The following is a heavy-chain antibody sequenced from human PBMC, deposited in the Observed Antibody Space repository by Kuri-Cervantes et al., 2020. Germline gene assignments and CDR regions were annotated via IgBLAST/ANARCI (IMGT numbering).Heavy chain of an antibody. CDR2: IIPIFGTA. CDR1: GGTFSSYA. Sequence: SVKVSCKASGGTFSSYAISWVRQAPGQGLEWMGGIIPIFGTANYAQKFQGRVTMTRDTSTSTVYMELSSLRSEDTAVYYCARGKSTVTYIDYWGQGTLVTVSS. D-gene: IGHD4-17*01. J-gene: IGHJ4*02. CDR3: ARGKSTVTYIDY. V-gene: IGHV1-69*05.